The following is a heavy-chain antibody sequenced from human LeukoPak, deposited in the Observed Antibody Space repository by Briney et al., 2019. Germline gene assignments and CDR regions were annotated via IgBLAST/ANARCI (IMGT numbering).Heavy chain of an antibody. CDR2: IYYSGST. CDR1: GGSISSSSYY. D-gene: IGHD1-26*01. J-gene: IGHJ4*02. Sequence: SETLSLTCTVSGGSISSSSYYWGWIRQPPGKGLEWIGSIYYSGSTYYNPSLKSRVTISVDTSKNQFSLKLSSVTAADTAVYYCARVSGSYDYWGQGTLVTVSS. V-gene: IGHV4-39*01. CDR3: ARVSGSYDY.